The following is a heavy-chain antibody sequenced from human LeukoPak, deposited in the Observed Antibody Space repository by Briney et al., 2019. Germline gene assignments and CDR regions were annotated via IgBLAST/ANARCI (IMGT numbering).Heavy chain of an antibody. J-gene: IGHJ4*02. CDR2: IGGPDNTI. CDR1: GFTFHDFY. Sequence: GGSLRLSCVASGFTFHDFYMSWIRQAPGKGLEWISYIGGPDNTIYYTDSVKGRFTISRDNAKNSFYLQMNSLRAEDTAVYYCAGHVGSSYFFDYWGQGTLVTVSS. D-gene: IGHD3-22*01. V-gene: IGHV3-11*04. CDR3: AGHVGSSYFFDY.